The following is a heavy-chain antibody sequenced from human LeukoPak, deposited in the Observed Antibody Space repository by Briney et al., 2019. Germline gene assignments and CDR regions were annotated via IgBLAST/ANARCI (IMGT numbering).Heavy chain of an antibody. CDR2: MNPNSGST. Sequence: ASVKVSCKASGYTFTSYDINWVRQATGQGLEWMGWMNPNSGSTGYAQKFQGRVTITRNTSISTAYLELSGLRSEDTAVYYCARGRSTGYPYYFEYWGQGTLVTVSS. V-gene: IGHV1-8*03. J-gene: IGHJ4*02. CDR3: ARGRSTGYPYYFEY. CDR1: GYTFTSYD. D-gene: IGHD5-12*01.